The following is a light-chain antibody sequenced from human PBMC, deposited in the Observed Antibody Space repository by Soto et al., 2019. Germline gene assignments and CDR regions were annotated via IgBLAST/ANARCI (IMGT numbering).Light chain of an antibody. CDR3: CSYAGGATSV. J-gene: IGLJ2*01. CDR2: GGN. Sequence: QSALTQPASVSGSPGQSITISCTGTSSDIGAYDLVSWYQQHPGKAPKFLIYGGNKRPSGVSNRFSGSKSGNTASLTIFGLQAEDEADYHCCSYAGGATSVCGGGTKVTVL. CDR1: SSDIGAYDL. V-gene: IGLV2-23*01.